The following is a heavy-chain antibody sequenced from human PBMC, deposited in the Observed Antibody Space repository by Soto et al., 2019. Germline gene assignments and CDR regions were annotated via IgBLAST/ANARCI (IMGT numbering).Heavy chain of an antibody. V-gene: IGHV4-61*08. J-gene: IGHJ5*01. CDR2: IYYSGGT. CDR1: GAALSSVGYF. D-gene: IGHD3-16*01. Sequence: SETLSLTCTVSGAALSSVGYFYSWVRQPPGKGLEWLGYIYYSGGTNYNPSLKSRVTISLDKSKNQFSLRLISVTAADTAVYSCAPDSGGPPLNRLDSWGPGTLGTLSS. CDR3: APDSGGPPLNRLDS.